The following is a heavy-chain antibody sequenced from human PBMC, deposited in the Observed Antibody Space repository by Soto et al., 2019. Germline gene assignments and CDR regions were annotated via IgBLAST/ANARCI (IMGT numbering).Heavy chain of an antibody. CDR1: GGTFSSYA. V-gene: IGHV1-69*13. J-gene: IGHJ4*02. Sequence: ASVKVSCKASGGTFSSYAISWVRQAPGRGLEWMGGIIPIFGTANYAQKFQGRVTITADESTSTAYMELSSLRSEDTAVYYCASGTLNWNHRTLDYWGQGTLVTVPQ. CDR2: IIPIFGTA. D-gene: IGHD1-20*01. CDR3: ASGTLNWNHRTLDY.